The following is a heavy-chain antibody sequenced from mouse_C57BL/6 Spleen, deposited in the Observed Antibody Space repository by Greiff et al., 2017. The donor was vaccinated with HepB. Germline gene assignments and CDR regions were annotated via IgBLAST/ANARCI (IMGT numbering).Heavy chain of an antibody. CDR2: LSSGSSTI. V-gene: IGHV5-17*01. D-gene: IGHD2-3*01. J-gene: IGHJ3*01. Sequence: EVKLMESGGGLVKPGGSLKLSCAASGFTFSDYGMHWVRQAPEKGLEWVAYLSSGSSTIYYADTVKGRFTISRDNAKNTLFLQMTSLRSEDTAMYYCAADGYYPSWFAYWGQGTLVTVSA. CDR1: GFTFSDYG. CDR3: AADGYYPSWFAY.